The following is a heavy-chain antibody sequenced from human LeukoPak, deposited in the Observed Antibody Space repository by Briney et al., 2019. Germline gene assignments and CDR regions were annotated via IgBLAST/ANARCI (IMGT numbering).Heavy chain of an antibody. CDR2: IYYSGST. J-gene: IGHJ4*02. V-gene: IGHV4-59*01. Sequence: SETLSLTCTVSGGSISSYYWSWIRQPPGKGLEWIGYIYYSGSTNYNPSLKSRVTISVDTSKNQFSLKLSSVTAADTAVYYCARGIVGASPHFDYWGQGTLVTVSS. CDR1: GGSISSYY. D-gene: IGHD1-26*01. CDR3: ARGIVGASPHFDY.